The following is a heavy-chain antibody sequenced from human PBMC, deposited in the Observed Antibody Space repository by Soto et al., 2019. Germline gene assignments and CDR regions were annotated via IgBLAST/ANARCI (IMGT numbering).Heavy chain of an antibody. J-gene: IGHJ5*02. CDR2: INAANGDT. D-gene: IGHD6-13*01. V-gene: IGHV1-3*01. CDR1: GYTFTSYG. CDR3: VRRHVSATGIDWFDP. Sequence: ASVKVSYKASGYTFTSYGIHWVRQAPGQRLEWMGWINAANGDTKYSPKFQGRVTITRDTSASTAYIELSSLRSEDTAVYYCVRRHVSATGIDWFDPWGQGTLVTVSS.